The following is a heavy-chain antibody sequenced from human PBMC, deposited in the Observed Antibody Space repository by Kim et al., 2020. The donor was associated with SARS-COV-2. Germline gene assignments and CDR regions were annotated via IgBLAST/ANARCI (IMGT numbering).Heavy chain of an antibody. CDR1: GFTFSDFY. CDR3: VRGTSYYDSTAYD. CDR2: ISGSTSHT. D-gene: IGHD3-22*01. Sequence: GGSLRLSCAASGFTFSDFYMSWIRQAPAMGLEWVSYISGSTSHTNYLSSVWGRFTISRDNAKNSLYLEMNSLRAEDTAVYYCVRGTSYYDSTAYDWGQGTLVTVSS. J-gene: IGHJ4*02. V-gene: IGHV3-11*06.